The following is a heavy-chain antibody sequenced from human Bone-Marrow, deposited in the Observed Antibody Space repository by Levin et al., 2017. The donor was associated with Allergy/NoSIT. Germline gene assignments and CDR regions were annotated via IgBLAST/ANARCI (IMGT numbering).Heavy chain of an antibody. V-gene: IGHV1-69*13. CDR3: ASSLSCGGDCYYDDAFDI. CDR1: GGTFSSYA. D-gene: IGHD2-21*01. Sequence: ASVKVSCKASGGTFSSYAISWVRQAPGQGLEWMGGIIPIFGTANYAQKFQGRVTITADESTSTAYMELSSLRSEDTAVYYCASSLSCGGDCYYDDAFDIWGQGTMVTVSS. J-gene: IGHJ3*02. CDR2: IIPIFGTA.